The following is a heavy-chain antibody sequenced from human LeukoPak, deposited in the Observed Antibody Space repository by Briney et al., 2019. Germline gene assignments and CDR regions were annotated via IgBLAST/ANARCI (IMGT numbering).Heavy chain of an antibody. CDR3: ARHYEP. V-gene: IGHV4-39*01. Sequence: SETLSLTCTVSGGSISGSSYYWGWIRQPPGRGLEWIGSIYYSGSTYYNPSLKSRVTISVDTSKNQFSLKLNSVTATDTAVYYCARHYEPWGQGTLVTVSS. J-gene: IGHJ4*02. CDR2: IYYSGST. D-gene: IGHD3-16*01. CDR1: GGSISGSSYY.